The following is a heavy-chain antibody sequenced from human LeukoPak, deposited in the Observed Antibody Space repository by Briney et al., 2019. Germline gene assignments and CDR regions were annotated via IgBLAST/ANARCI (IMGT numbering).Heavy chain of an antibody. CDR3: ARRRDLYSGSYYPFDY. V-gene: IGHV5-51*01. J-gene: IGHJ4*02. CDR1: GYSFTSYW. D-gene: IGHD1-26*01. CDR2: IYPGDSDA. Sequence: GESLKISCKGSGYSFTSYWIGWVRQMPGKGLKWMGTIYPGDSDARYSPSFQGQVTISADKSISTAYLQWSSLKASDTAMYYCARRRDLYSGSYYPFDYWGQGTLVTVSS.